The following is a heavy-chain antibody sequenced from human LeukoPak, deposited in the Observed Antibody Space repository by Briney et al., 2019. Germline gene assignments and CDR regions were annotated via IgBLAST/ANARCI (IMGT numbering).Heavy chain of an antibody. D-gene: IGHD2-15*01. Sequence: GRSLRLSCAASGFTFSNYGMHWVRQAPGKGPEWVAIVSKDGSRKYYADSVKGRFTTSRDNSNNMLDLQMNSLRAEDTAVYRCVNEDSSYFFDNWGQGTLVTVSS. J-gene: IGHJ4*02. CDR3: VNEDSSYFFDN. CDR2: VSKDGSRK. V-gene: IGHV3-30*19. CDR1: GFTFSNYG.